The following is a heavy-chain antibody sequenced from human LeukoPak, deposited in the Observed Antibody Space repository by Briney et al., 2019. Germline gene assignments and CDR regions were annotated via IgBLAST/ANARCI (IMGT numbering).Heavy chain of an antibody. D-gene: IGHD2-2*01. V-gene: IGHV4-34*01. Sequence: PSETLSLTRAVYGGSFSGYYWSWIRQPPGKGLEWIGEINHSGSTNYNPSLKSRVTISVDTSKNQFSLKLSSVTAADTAVYYCARAEYCSSTSCQYNWFDPWGQGTLVTVSS. CDR1: GGSFSGYY. J-gene: IGHJ5*02. CDR3: ARAEYCSSTSCQYNWFDP. CDR2: INHSGST.